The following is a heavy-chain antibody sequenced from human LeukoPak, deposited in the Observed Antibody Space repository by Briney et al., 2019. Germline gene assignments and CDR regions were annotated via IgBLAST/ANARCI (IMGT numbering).Heavy chain of an antibody. D-gene: IGHD3-10*01. CDR2: ISDSGGHT. J-gene: IGHJ4*02. V-gene: IGHV3-23*01. CDR1: GFTFSSYA. CDR3: AKEPYSGSYPYYFDY. Sequence: PGGSLRLSCAALGFTFSSYAMSWVRQAPGKGLEWVSTISDSGGHTFYGDSVKGRFTISRDNSKNTLYLQMNSLRAEDSAVYYCAKEPYSGSYPYYFDYWGQGTLVTVSS.